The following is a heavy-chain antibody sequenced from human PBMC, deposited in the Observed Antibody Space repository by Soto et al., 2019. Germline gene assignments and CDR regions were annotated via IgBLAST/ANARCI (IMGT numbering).Heavy chain of an antibody. J-gene: IGHJ4*02. D-gene: IGHD2-2*01. CDR2: ISSSATSI. CDR3: ARGSPQLEFDY. V-gene: IGHV3-48*02. Sequence: EVQLVESGGGLVQPGGSLVLSCAASGFTFSDYSMNWVRQAPGKGLEWVSYISSSATSIYYADSVKGRFTISRDNAKNSLYLQRNSLRDEDTAVCYCARGSPQLEFDYCGQGTLVTVSS. CDR1: GFTFSDYS.